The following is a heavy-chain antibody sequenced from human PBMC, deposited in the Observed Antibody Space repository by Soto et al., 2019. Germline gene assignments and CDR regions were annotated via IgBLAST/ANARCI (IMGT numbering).Heavy chain of an antibody. J-gene: IGHJ4*02. D-gene: IGHD6-13*01. CDR3: ARSPRSSPYFDY. CDR2: IYPGDHEA. Sequence: PGESLKISCQSSGYTFPNFWIGWVRQLPGKGLEWMGIIYPGDHEARYSPSFHGKVTISADRSINTAYLQWNSLEASDTAFYFCARSPRSSPYFDYWGQGALVTVSS. CDR1: GYTFPNFW. V-gene: IGHV5-51*01.